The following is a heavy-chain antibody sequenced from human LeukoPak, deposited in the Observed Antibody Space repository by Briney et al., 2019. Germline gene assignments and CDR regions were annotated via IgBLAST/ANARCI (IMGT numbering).Heavy chain of an antibody. CDR1: GFTFSSYA. V-gene: IGHV3-23*01. CDR2: ISGSGGST. D-gene: IGHD2-2*01. Sequence: GGSLRLSCAASGFTFSSYAMSWVRQAPGKGLEWVSAISGSGGSTYYAGSVKGRFTISRDNSKNTLYLQMNSLRAEDTAVYYCAKEHIVVVPAPGGGSGYGMDVWGQGTTVTVSS. CDR3: AKEHIVVVPAPGGGSGYGMDV. J-gene: IGHJ6*02.